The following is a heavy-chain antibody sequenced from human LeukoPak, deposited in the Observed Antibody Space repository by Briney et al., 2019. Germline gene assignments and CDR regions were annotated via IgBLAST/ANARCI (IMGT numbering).Heavy chain of an antibody. D-gene: IGHD6-19*01. V-gene: IGHV4-30-4*08. CDR2: IYYSGST. CDR3: ARGGQWLGDYYYYMDV. Sequence: PSETLSLTCTVSGGSISSGDYYWSWIRQPPGKGLEWIGYIYYSGSTYYNPSLKSRVTISVDTSKNQFSLKLSSVTAADTAVYYCARGGQWLGDYYYYMDVWGKGTTVTVSS. CDR1: GGSISSGDYY. J-gene: IGHJ6*03.